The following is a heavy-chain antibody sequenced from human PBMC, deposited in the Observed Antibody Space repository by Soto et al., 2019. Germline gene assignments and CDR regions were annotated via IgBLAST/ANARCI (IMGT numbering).Heavy chain of an antibody. D-gene: IGHD3-10*01. V-gene: IGHV3-9*01. Sequence: GGSLRLSCAASGFTFDDYAMHWVRQAPGKGLEWVSGISWNSGSIGYADSVKGRFTISRDNAKNSLYLQMNSLRAEDTALYYFAKDIFSRGSGSYHFDYWGQGTLVTVSS. J-gene: IGHJ4*02. CDR3: AKDIFSRGSGSYHFDY. CDR1: GFTFDDYA. CDR2: ISWNSGSI.